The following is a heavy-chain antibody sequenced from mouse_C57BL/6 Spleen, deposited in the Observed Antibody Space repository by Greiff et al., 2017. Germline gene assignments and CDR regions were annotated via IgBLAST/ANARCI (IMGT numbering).Heavy chain of an antibody. Sequence: QVQLQQSGAELVRPGASVTLSCKASGYTFTDYEMHWVKQTPVHGLEWIGAIDPETGGTAYNQKFKGKAILTADKSSSTAYMELRSLTSEDSAVYCCTRGGGLGRRGYFDVWGTGTTVTVSS. D-gene: IGHD4-1*01. CDR2: IDPETGGT. J-gene: IGHJ1*03. CDR1: GYTFTDYE. CDR3: TRGGGLGRRGYFDV. V-gene: IGHV1-15*01.